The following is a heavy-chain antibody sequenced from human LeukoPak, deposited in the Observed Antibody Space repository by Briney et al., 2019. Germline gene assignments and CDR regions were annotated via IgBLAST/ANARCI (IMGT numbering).Heavy chain of an antibody. CDR3: ATDTTSNWFDP. Sequence: ASVKVSCKVSGYTFTDYYMHWVQQAPGKGLEWMGLVDPEDGETIYAEKFQGRVTITADTSTDTAYMELSSLRSEDTAVYYCATDTTSNWFDPWGQGTPVTVSS. V-gene: IGHV1-69-2*01. D-gene: IGHD1-1*01. CDR1: GYTFTDYY. CDR2: VDPEDGET. J-gene: IGHJ5*02.